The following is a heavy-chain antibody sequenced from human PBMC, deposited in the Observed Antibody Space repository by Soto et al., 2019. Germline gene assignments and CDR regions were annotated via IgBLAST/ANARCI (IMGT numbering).Heavy chain of an antibody. CDR3: ARELFINYDSSPFGY. J-gene: IGHJ4*02. Sequence: PGGSLRLSCAASGFTFSSYGMHWVRQAPGKGLEWVAVIWYDGSNKYYADSVKGRFTISRDNSKNTLYLQMNSLRAEDTAVYYCARELFINYDSSPFGYWGQGTLVTVSS. V-gene: IGHV3-33*01. CDR2: IWYDGSNK. CDR1: GFTFSSYG. D-gene: IGHD3-22*01.